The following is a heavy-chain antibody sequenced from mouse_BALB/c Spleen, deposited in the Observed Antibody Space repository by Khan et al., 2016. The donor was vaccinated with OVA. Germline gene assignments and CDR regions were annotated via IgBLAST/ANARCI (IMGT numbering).Heavy chain of an antibody. D-gene: IGHD1-1*01. CDR2: INPHIGET. Sequence: VQLQQSGPELVRPGASVKISCKASGFSFTGYFMHWVMQSPGKSLEWIGRINPHIGETFYNQRFQDKATLTVDESSSTAHMELRSLASKDSAVDYCTKIYRSDFDYWGQGTTLTVSS. J-gene: IGHJ2*01. V-gene: IGHV1-20*02. CDR1: GFSFTGYF. CDR3: TKIYRSDFDY.